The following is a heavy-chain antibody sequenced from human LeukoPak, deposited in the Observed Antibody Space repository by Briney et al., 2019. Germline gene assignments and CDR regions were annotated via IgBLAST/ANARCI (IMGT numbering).Heavy chain of an antibody. CDR2: IGSGGRHI. CDR3: ARSGYTYGFDY. Sequence: PGGSLRLSCAASGFTFSTYTMNWVRQAPGKGLEWVASIGSGGRHIHYADSVKGRFTISRDNAKNSLYLQMNSLRADDTAVYYCARSGYTYGFDYWGQGALVTVSS. V-gene: IGHV3-21*01. J-gene: IGHJ4*02. D-gene: IGHD5-18*01. CDR1: GFTFSTYT.